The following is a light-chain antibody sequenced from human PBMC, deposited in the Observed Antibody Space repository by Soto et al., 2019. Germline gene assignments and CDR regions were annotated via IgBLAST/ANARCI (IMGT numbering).Light chain of an antibody. CDR1: PSVSSN. CDR2: GAS. J-gene: IGKJ4*01. V-gene: IGKV3-15*01. CDR3: QQYNNWPRA. Sequence: EIEMTQSPATLSVSPGERATLSCRASPSVSSNLARYQQRSGQAPRLLIYGASTSATGLPARFSGSGSGTEFTLTISSLQSEDFAVNYCQQYNNWPRAFGGGTKVDIK.